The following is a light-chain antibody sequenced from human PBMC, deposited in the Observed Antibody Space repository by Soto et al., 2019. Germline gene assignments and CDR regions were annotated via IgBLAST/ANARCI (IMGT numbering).Light chain of an antibody. CDR3: QQYGSSLFT. J-gene: IGKJ3*01. CDR1: QSVSSKY. V-gene: IGKV3-20*01. CDR2: GTS. Sequence: DIVLTQSPGTLSLSPGERATLSCRASQSVSSKYLAWYQQKPGQPPRVLIYGTSIRATGIPGRFSGGGSGTDFTLTITRLESEDFAVYYCQQYGSSLFTFGPGTKVDFK.